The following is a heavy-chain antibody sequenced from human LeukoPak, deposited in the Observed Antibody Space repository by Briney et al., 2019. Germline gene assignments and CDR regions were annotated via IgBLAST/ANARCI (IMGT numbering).Heavy chain of an antibody. CDR3: VSPDYTGTTYYY. CDR2: ISGNGGST. D-gene: IGHD1-1*01. Sequence: GGSLRLSCAASGFTFSSYAMSWVRQAPGKGLEWVSAISGNGGSTYYADSVKGRFTISRDNSKNTLYLQMNSLRAEDTAVYYCVSPDYTGTTYYYWGQGTLVTVSS. V-gene: IGHV3-23*01. J-gene: IGHJ4*02. CDR1: GFTFSSYA.